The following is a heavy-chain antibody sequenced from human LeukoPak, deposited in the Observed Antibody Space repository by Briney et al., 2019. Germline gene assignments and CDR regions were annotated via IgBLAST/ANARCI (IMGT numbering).Heavy chain of an antibody. CDR2: INAGNGNT. CDR3: ARTIDRQWLVREYYFDY. CDR1: GYTFTSYA. D-gene: IGHD6-19*01. Sequence: ASVKVSCKASGYTFTSYAMHWVRQAPGQRLEWMGWINAGNGNTKYSQKFQGRVTITRDTSASTAYMELSSLRSEDTAVYYCARTIDRQWLVREYYFDYWGQGTLVTVSS. V-gene: IGHV1-3*01. J-gene: IGHJ4*02.